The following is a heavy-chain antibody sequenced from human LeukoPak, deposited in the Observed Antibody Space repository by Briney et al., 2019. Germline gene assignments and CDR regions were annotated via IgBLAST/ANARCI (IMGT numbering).Heavy chain of an antibody. Sequence: GRSLRLSCVASGFTYSRHDMNWVRQAPGKGLEWVAVISYDGSNKYYADSVKGRFTISRDNSKNTLYLQMNSLRTEDTAVYYCAKGVSSSWSNDAFDIWGQGTMVTVSS. V-gene: IGHV3-30*18. D-gene: IGHD6-13*01. CDR2: ISYDGSNK. CDR1: GFTYSRHD. J-gene: IGHJ3*02. CDR3: AKGVSSSWSNDAFDI.